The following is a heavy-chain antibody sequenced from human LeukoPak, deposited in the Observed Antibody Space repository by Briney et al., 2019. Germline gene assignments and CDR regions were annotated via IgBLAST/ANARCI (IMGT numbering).Heavy chain of an antibody. J-gene: IGHJ4*02. CDR3: ARQLGTWLLWFGELSYDY. V-gene: IGHV4-39*01. CDR2: IYYSGST. D-gene: IGHD3-10*01. CDR1: GGSISSSSYY. Sequence: SETLSLTCTVSGGSISSSSYYWGWIRQPPGKGLEWIGSIYYSGSTYYNPSLKSRVTISVDTSKNQFSLKLSSVTAADTAVYYCARQLGTWLLWFGELSYDYWGQGTLVTVSS.